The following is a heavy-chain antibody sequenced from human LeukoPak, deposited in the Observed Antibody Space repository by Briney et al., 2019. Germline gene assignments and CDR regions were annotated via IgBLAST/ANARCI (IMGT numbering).Heavy chain of an antibody. V-gene: IGHV3-21*01. CDR3: ARDFRTQLDGYSPPYHFDY. D-gene: IGHD5-24*01. CDR2: ISRGSSHI. J-gene: IGHJ4*02. CDR1: GFTFSIHG. Sequence: GGSLRFSGAALGFTFSIHGMTWFRQSPGKGLKWVPSISRGSSHIYYADSMKGRFTISRDNAKNSLFLQKNSLRAEDTAVYYCARDFRTQLDGYSPPYHFDYWGQGALVTVSS.